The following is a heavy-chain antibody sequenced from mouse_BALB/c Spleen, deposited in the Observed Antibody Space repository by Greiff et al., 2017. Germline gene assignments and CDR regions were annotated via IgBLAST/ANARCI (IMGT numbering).Heavy chain of an antibody. V-gene: IGHV14-1*02. CDR1: GFNIKDYY. D-gene: IGHD1-1*01. CDR3: ALITTVVAKDFDY. Sequence: LVESGAELVRPGALVKLSCKASGFNIKDYYMHWVKQRPEQGLEWIGWIDPENGNTIYDPKFQGKASITADTSSNTAYLQLSSLTSEDTAVYYCALITTVVAKDFDYWGQGTTLTVSS. CDR2: IDPENGNT. J-gene: IGHJ2*01.